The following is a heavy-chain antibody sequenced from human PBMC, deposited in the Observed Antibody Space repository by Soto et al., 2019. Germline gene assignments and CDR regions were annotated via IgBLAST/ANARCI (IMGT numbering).Heavy chain of an antibody. V-gene: IGHV3-30*18. CDR3: AKELYGTRQPKSIYYYDSSGYWDNYYGMDV. CDR1: GFTFSSYG. CDR2: ISYDGSNK. Sequence: GGSLRLSCAAPGFTFSSYGMHWVRQAPGKGLEWVAVISYDGSNKYYADSVKGRFTIPRDNSKNTLYLQMNSLRAEDTAVYYCAKELYGTRQPKSIYYYDSSGYWDNYYGMDVWGQGTTVTVSS. D-gene: IGHD3-22*01. J-gene: IGHJ6*02.